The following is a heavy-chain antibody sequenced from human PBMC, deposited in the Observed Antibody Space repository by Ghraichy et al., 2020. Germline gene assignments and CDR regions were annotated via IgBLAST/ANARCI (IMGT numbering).Heavy chain of an antibody. CDR2: ISGSGDNT. CDR3: AKRGAASGATSWFDP. D-gene: IGHD2-15*01. CDR1: GFTFNSYA. J-gene: IGHJ5*02. V-gene: IGHV3-23*01. Sequence: GGSLRLSCTASGFTFNSYAMSWVRQAPGKGLEWVSDISGSGDNTYYAQSVKGRFTISRDNSKNTLYLQMNSLRADDTAVYYCAKRGAASGATSWFDPWGQGTLVIVSS.